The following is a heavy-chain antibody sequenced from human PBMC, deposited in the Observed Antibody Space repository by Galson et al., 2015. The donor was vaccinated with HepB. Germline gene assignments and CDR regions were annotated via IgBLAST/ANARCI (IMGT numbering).Heavy chain of an antibody. J-gene: IGHJ3*02. CDR1: EFIFSSYA. Sequence: SLRLSCAASEFIFSSYAIHWVRQAPGKGLEWVAFISYDGSNKYSADSVKGRFTISRDNSKNTLYLQMNSLRAEDTAVYYCARGNYYDNSGWGSFDTWGQGTMVTVSS. V-gene: IGHV3-30*04. D-gene: IGHD3-22*01. CDR2: ISYDGSNK. CDR3: ARGNYYDNSGWGSFDT.